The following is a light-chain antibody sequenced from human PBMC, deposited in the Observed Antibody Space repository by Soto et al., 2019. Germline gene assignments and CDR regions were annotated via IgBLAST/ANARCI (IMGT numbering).Light chain of an antibody. V-gene: IGKV1-5*01. J-gene: IGKJ3*01. CDR2: EAS. CDR3: QQYKSYLFT. Sequence: DIQMTQSPSTLSASAGDRVTITCRASQSISSWLAWYHQKPGKAPKLLIYEASSLESGVPSRFSGSGSGPEFTLTISSLQPDDFATYYCQQYKSYLFTFGPGTKVDIK. CDR1: QSISSW.